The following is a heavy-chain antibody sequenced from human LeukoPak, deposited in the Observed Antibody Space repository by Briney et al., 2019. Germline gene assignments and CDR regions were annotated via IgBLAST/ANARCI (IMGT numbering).Heavy chain of an antibody. Sequence: GGSLRLSCTASGFTFGDYAMSWFRQAPGKGLECIGFIRSEGYGGTTEYAASVRGRFTISRDDSKNIAYLHMNSLKTEDTAVYFCARGYSSYWYGVQAPYYFDYWGQGALVTVSS. V-gene: IGHV3-49*03. D-gene: IGHD6-13*01. CDR3: ARGYSSYWYGVQAPYYFDY. CDR2: IRSEGYGGTT. J-gene: IGHJ4*02. CDR1: GFTFGDYA.